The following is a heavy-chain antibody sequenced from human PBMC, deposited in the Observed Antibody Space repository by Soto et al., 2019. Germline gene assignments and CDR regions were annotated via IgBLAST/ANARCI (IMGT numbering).Heavy chain of an antibody. V-gene: IGHV3-23*01. D-gene: IGHD1-26*01. CDR1: GFTFSSYA. J-gene: IGHJ4*02. CDR3: AKGYMIVGATYYAY. CDR2: ISGSGGST. Sequence: PGGSLRLSCAASGFTFSSYAMSWVRQAPGKGLEWVSAISGSGGSTYYADSVKGRFTISRDNSKNTLYLQMNSLRAEDTAVYYSAKGYMIVGATYYAYWGQGTLVTVSS.